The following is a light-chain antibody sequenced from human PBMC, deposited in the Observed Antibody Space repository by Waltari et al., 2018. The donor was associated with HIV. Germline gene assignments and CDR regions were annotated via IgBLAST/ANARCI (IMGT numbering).Light chain of an antibody. CDR2: WAS. J-gene: IGKJ2*01. CDR3: QQYYNIPYT. CDR1: QNVLYNSNNKNY. V-gene: IGKV4-1*01. Sequence: DIVMTQSPDSLAVSLGERATINCKYSQNVLYNSNNKNYLAWCQQKPGQPPKLLIYWASTRESGVPDRFSGSGSGTDFTLTISSLQAEDVAVYYCQQYYNIPYTFGQGTKLEIK.